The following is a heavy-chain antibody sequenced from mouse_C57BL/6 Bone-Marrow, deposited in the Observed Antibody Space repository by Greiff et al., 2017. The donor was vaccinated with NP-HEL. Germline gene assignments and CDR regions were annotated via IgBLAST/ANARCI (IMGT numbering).Heavy chain of an antibody. CDR1: GFTIKDDY. Sequence: EVQLQQSGAELVRPGASVKLSCTASGFTIKDDYMHWVKQRPEQGLEWIGWIDPENGDTEYASKFQGKATITADTSSNTAYLQLSSLTSEDTAVYYCTYFITTVEDYAMDYWGQGTSVTVSS. CDR3: TYFITTVEDYAMDY. CDR2: IDPENGDT. D-gene: IGHD1-1*01. J-gene: IGHJ4*01. V-gene: IGHV14-4*01.